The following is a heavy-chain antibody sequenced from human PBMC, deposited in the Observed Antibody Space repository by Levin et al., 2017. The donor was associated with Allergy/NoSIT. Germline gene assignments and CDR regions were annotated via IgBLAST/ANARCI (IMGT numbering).Heavy chain of an antibody. CDR1: A. CDR2: ISYDGSNK. CDR3: ARGPIVVVTRNLYYYYGMDV. D-gene: IGHD3-22*01. Sequence: AMHWVRQAPGKGLEWVAVISYDGSNKYYADSVKGRFTISRDNSKNTLYLQMNSLRAEDTAVYYCARGPIVVVTRNLYYYYGMDVWGQGTTVTVSS. V-gene: IGHV3-30-3*01. J-gene: IGHJ6*02.